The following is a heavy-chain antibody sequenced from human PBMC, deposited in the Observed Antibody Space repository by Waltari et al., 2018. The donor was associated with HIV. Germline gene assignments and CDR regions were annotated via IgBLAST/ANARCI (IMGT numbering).Heavy chain of an antibody. D-gene: IGHD1-7*01. CDR1: GYSISSGYY. Sequence: QVQLQESGPGLVKPSETLSLTCAVSGYSISSGYYWGWIRQPPGKGLEWIGSIYHSGSTYYNPSLKSRVTISVDTSKNQFSLKLSSVTAADTAVYYCARDLVMKGITGTTSHYGMDVWGQGTTVTVSS. J-gene: IGHJ6*02. CDR2: IYHSGST. V-gene: IGHV4-38-2*02. CDR3: ARDLVMKGITGTTSHYGMDV.